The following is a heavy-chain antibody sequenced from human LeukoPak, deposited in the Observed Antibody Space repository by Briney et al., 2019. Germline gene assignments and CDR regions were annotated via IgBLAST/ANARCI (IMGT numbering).Heavy chain of an antibody. CDR1: GFTFSSYW. CDR2: INRDGSST. D-gene: IGHD2-2*01. V-gene: IGHV3-74*01. CDR3: ARGLPSTSCYGCPLYYYGMDV. J-gene: IGHJ6*04. Sequence: GGSLRLSCAASGFTFSSYWMHWVRQAPGKGLVWVSRINRDGSSTSYADSEKDRFTISRDNAKNTLYLQMNSLRAEDTAVYYCARGLPSTSCYGCPLYYYGMDVWGKGTTVTVSS.